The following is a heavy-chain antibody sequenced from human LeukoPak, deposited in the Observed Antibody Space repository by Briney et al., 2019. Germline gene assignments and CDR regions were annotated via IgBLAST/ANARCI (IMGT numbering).Heavy chain of an antibody. V-gene: IGHV3-21*01. CDR3: ARDQVGLVPPYYYYGMDV. CDR1: GFTFSSYS. CDR2: ISSSSSYI. Sequence: GGSLRLSCAASGFTFSSYSMNWVRQAPGKGLEWVSSISSSSSYIYYADSVKGRFTISRDNAKNSLYLQMNSLRAEDTAVYYCARDQVGLVPPYYYYGMDVWGQGTTVTVSS. D-gene: IGHD6-19*01. J-gene: IGHJ6*02.